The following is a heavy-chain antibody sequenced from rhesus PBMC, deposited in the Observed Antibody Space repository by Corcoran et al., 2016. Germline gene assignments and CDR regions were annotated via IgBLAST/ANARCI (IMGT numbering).Heavy chain of an antibody. D-gene: IGHD2-21*01. V-gene: IGHV2-174*01. CDR1: GFSISTSGMG. CDR3: ARYCTGSGCYGLDS. Sequence: QVTLKESGPALVKPTQPLTLTCTFSGFSISTSGMGVGWIRQPPGKALECLALIYWDDDKYYSTSLKSRLTISKDTSKNQVVLTMTNMDPVDTATYYCARYCTGSGCYGLDSWGQGVVVTVSS. J-gene: IGHJ6*01. CDR2: IYWDDDK.